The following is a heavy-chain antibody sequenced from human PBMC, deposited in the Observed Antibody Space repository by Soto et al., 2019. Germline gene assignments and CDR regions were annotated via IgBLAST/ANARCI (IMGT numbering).Heavy chain of an antibody. V-gene: IGHV3-33*01. CDR3: ARDYYHTAMLPRSIPI. J-gene: IGHJ3*02. CDR1: GFTFSSYG. CDR2: IWYDGSNK. Sequence: PGGSLRLSCAASGFTFSSYGMHWVRQAPGKGLEWVAVIWYDGSNKYYADSVKGRFTISRDNSKNTPYLQMNSLRAEDTAVYYCARDYYHTAMLPRSIPIWGQAAMGT. D-gene: IGHD5-18*01.